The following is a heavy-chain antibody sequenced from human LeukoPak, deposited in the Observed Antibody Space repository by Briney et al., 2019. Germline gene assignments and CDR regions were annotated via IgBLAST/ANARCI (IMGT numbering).Heavy chain of an antibody. V-gene: IGHV3-23*01. CDR1: GFTFSSYA. D-gene: IGHD3-22*01. J-gene: IGHJ4*02. Sequence: GGSLRLPCAASGFTFSSYAMSWVRQAPGKGLEWVSAISGSGGSTYYADSVKGRFTISRDNSKNTLYLQMNSLRAEDTAVYYCAKGGKYYYDSSGYSQDWGQGTLVTVSS. CDR3: AKGGKYYYDSSGYSQD. CDR2: ISGSGGST.